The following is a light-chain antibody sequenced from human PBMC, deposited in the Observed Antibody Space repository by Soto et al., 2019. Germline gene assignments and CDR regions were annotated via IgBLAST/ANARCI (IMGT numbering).Light chain of an antibody. J-gene: IGKJ1*01. Sequence: DIQMTQSPSSLSASVGDRVTITCRASQDISSYLAWYQQKPGQVPKLLIYAASTVQSGVPSRLSGSGSGTDFTLTISSLQPEDVATYYCQNYYSAPRAFGQGTKVEIK. V-gene: IGKV1-27*01. CDR1: QDISSY. CDR3: QNYYSAPRA. CDR2: AAS.